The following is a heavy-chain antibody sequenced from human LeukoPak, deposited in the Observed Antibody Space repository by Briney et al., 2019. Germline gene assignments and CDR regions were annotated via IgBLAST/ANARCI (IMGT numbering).Heavy chain of an antibody. Sequence: PGGSLRLSCAASGFTFSSYWMSWVRQAPGKGLEWVANIKQDGSEKYYVDSVKGRFTISRDNAKNSLYLQMNSLRAEDTAVYYCARDLGNYDYVWGSYRYQPDAFDIWGQGTMVTVSS. V-gene: IGHV3-7*01. CDR3: ARDLGNYDYVWGSYRYQPDAFDI. CDR1: GFTFSSYW. J-gene: IGHJ3*02. CDR2: IKQDGSEK. D-gene: IGHD3-16*02.